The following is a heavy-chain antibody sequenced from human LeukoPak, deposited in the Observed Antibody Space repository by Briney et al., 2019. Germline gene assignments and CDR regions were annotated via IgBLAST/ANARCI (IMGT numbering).Heavy chain of an antibody. CDR3: AREGPGIAARLYYYYGMDV. D-gene: IGHD6-6*01. V-gene: IGHV4-59*01. Sequence: PSETLSLTCAVYGGSFSGYYWSWIRQPPGKGLEWIGYIYYSGSTNYNPSLKSRVTMSVDTSKNQFSLKLSSVTAADTAVYYCAREGPGIAARLYYYYGMDVWGQGTTVTVSS. CDR2: IYYSGST. CDR1: GGSFSGYY. J-gene: IGHJ6*02.